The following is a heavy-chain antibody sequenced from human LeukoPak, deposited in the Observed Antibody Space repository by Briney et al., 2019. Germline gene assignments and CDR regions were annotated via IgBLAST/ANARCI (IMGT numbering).Heavy chain of an antibody. V-gene: IGHV1-18*01. D-gene: IGHD5-12*01. J-gene: IGHJ3*02. CDR2: ISAYNGNT. CDR1: GYTFTSYG. Sequence: ASVKVSCTASGYTFTSYGISWVRQAPGQGLEWMGWISAYNGNTNYAQKLQGRVTMTTDTSTSTAYMELRSLRSDDTAVYYCARCGPVATHNTDAFDIWGQGTMVTVSS. CDR3: ARCGPVATHNTDAFDI.